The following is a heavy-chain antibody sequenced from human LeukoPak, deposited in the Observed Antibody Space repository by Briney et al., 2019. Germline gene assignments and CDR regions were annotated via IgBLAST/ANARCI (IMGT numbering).Heavy chain of an antibody. J-gene: IGHJ4*02. CDR3: ARAYYDRSSFDY. Sequence: SETLSLTCTVSRGSLSIYYWSSIRQPAGKGLEWIGRIYTSVSTNYNPSPTSRVTMSVDQSKNHFSLKLSSVTAADTAVYYCARAYYDRSSFDYWGQGTLVTVSS. V-gene: IGHV4-4*07. CDR2: IYTSVST. CDR1: RGSLSIYY. D-gene: IGHD3-22*01.